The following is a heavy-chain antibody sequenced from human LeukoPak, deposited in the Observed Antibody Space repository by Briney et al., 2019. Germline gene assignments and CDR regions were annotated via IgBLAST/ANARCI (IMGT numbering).Heavy chain of an antibody. Sequence: SETLSLTCTVSGGSISSYYWSWIRQPPGKGLEWIGYIYYSGSTYYNPSLKSRVTISVDTSKNQFSLKLSSVTAADTAVYYCARHGCSGGSCFDLAEALPFQHWGQGTLVTVSS. CDR3: ARHGCSGGSCFDLAEALPFQH. CDR2: IYYSGST. D-gene: IGHD2-15*01. CDR1: GGSISSYY. J-gene: IGHJ1*01. V-gene: IGHV4-59*08.